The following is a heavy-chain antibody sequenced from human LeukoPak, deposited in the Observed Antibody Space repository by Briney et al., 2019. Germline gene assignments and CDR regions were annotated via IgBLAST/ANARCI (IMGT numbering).Heavy chain of an antibody. CDR2: IDPSDSYT. CDR3: ARQDYYYYGMDV. CDR1: GYSFTSYW. Sequence: GESLKISCKGSGYSFTSYWICWVRQMPGKGLEWMGRIDPSDSYTNYSPSFQGHVTISADKSISTAYLQWSSLKASDTAMYYCARQDYYYYGMDVWGKGTTVTVSS. V-gene: IGHV5-10-1*01. J-gene: IGHJ6*04.